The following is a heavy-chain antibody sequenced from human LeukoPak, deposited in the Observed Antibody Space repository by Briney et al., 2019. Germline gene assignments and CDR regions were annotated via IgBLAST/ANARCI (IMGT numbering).Heavy chain of an antibody. J-gene: IGHJ4*02. CDR2: IYYSGST. D-gene: IGHD3-3*01. V-gene: IGHV4-59*01. CDR1: GGSISSYY. Sequence: SETLSLTCTVSGGSISSYYWSWIRQPPGEGLEWIGYIYYSGSTNYNPSLKSRVTISVDTSKNQFSLKLSSVTAADTAVYYCARAPNPALKFWSGYYALDYWGQGTLVTVSS. CDR3: ARAPNPALKFWSGYYALDY.